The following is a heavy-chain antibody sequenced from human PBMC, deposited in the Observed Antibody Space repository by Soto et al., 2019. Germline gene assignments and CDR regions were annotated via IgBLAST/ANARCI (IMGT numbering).Heavy chain of an antibody. D-gene: IGHD3-22*01. Sequence: PGGSLRLSCAASGFTFSDYYMSWIRQAPGKGLEWVSYISSSSSYTNYADSVKGRFTISRDNAKNSLYLQMNSLRAEDTAVYYCARDMPYYYDSSGQLYWYFDLWGRGTLXT. CDR2: ISSSSSYT. J-gene: IGHJ2*01. CDR3: ARDMPYYYDSSGQLYWYFDL. V-gene: IGHV3-11*06. CDR1: GFTFSDYY.